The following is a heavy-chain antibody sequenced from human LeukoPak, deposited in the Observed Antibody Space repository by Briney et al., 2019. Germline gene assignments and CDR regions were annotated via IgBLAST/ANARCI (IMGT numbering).Heavy chain of an antibody. J-gene: IGHJ4*02. V-gene: IGHV3-48*01. CDR1: GFTFSSYS. D-gene: IGHD1-26*01. Sequence: GGSLRLSCAASGFTFSSYSMNWVRQTPGKGLEWVSYISSSISTIYYADSVKGRFTISRDNAKNSLYLQINSLRAEDTAVYYCARVRGSYYLDYWGQGTLVTVSS. CDR2: ISSSISTI. CDR3: ARVRGSYYLDY.